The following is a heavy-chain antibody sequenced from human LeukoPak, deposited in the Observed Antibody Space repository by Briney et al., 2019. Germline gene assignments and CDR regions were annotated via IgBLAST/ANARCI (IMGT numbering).Heavy chain of an antibody. CDR2: VNGNGGST. J-gene: IGHJ4*02. CDR3: AKSLYGGCDY. V-gene: IGHV3-23*01. Sequence: GGSLRLSCAASGFSFSTYAMSWVRQAPGKGLEWVSGVNGNGGSTSYADSAKGRFTIFRDNSKNTVYLQMNSLRVEDTAVYYCAKSLYGGCDYWGQGTVVTVSS. D-gene: IGHD3-16*02. CDR1: GFSFSTYA.